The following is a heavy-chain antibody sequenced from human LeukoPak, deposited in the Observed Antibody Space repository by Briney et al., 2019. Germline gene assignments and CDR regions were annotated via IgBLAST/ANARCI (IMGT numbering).Heavy chain of an antibody. V-gene: IGHV4-31*03. CDR3: ARTLATHYYYYYMDV. Sequence: SETLSLTCTVSGGSISSGGYYWSWIRQHPGKGLEWIGYISYSGSTYYNPSLKSRVTISVDTSKNQFSLKLSSVTAADTAVYYCARTLATHYYYYYMDVWGKGTTVTVSS. J-gene: IGHJ6*03. CDR1: GGSISSGGYY. CDR2: ISYSGST. D-gene: IGHD5-12*01.